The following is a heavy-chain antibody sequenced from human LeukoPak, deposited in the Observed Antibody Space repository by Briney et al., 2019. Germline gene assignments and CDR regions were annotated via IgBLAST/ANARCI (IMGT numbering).Heavy chain of an antibody. Sequence: GSSVKVSSKASGGTFSSYAISWVRQAPGQGLEWMGGIIPIFGTANYAQKFQGRVTITADESTSTAYMELSSLRSGDTAVYYCARMEGNWFDPWGQGTLVTVSS. J-gene: IGHJ5*02. CDR1: GGTFSSYA. V-gene: IGHV1-69*01. CDR3: ARMEGNWFDP. D-gene: IGHD3-3*01. CDR2: IIPIFGTA.